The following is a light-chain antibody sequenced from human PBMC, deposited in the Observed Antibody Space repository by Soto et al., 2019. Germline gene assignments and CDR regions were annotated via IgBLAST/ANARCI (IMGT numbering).Light chain of an antibody. CDR2: DVN. CDR3: TSWTTSTTMI. V-gene: IGLV2-14*03. CDR1: SSDIGAYNY. J-gene: IGLJ2*01. Sequence: QSALTQPASVSGSPGQSITISCTGTSSDIGAYNYVSWYQQHPGKAPKLMIYDVNIRPSGVSNRFSGSKSGNTASLTISGLQAEDEADYYCTSWTTSTTMIFGGGTQLTGL.